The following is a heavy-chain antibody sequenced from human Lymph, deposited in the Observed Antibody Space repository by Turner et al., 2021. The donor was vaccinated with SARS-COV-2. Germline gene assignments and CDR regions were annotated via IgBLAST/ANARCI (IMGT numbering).Heavy chain of an antibody. J-gene: IGHJ4*02. CDR2: IWYDGSNK. D-gene: IGHD1-26*01. V-gene: IGHV3-33*01. CDR1: GFTFSTYG. CDR3: AREGVVGATTGLDY. Sequence: QVQLVESGGGVVQPGRSLRPSCAASGFTFSTYGMHWVRQAPGKGLEWVAIIWYDGSNKYYADSVKGRFTISRDNSKNTLYLQMNSLRAEDTAVYYCAREGVVGATTGLDYWGQGTLVTVSS.